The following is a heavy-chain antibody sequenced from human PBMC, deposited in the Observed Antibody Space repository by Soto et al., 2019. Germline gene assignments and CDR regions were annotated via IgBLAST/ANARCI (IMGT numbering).Heavy chain of an antibody. J-gene: IGHJ4*02. Sequence: QAQLVESGGGVVQPGRSLRLSCAASGFTFSSYGMHWVRQAPGKVLEWEAVVRYEGSNKYYADSVKGRFTISRDSSKNTVYLQMNSLRAEETAVYYCARVGSSWSFDYWCQGTLVIVSS. V-gene: IGHV3-33*01. CDR3: ARVGSSWSFDY. CDR1: GFTFSSYG. CDR2: VRYEGSNK. D-gene: IGHD6-13*01.